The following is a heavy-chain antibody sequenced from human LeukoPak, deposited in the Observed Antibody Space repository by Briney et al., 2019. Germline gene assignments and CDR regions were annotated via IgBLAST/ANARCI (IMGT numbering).Heavy chain of an antibody. D-gene: IGHD4-17*01. CDR1: GYTFTGYY. J-gene: IGHJ4*02. Sequence: ASVKVSCKASGYTFTGYYMHWVRQAPGQGLEWMGWINPNSGGTNYAQKVQGRVTMTRDTSTSTAYMELSRLRSDDTAVYYCARDLRVTTVTTGDYWGQGTLVTVSS. V-gene: IGHV1-2*02. CDR2: INPNSGGT. CDR3: ARDLRVTTVTTGDY.